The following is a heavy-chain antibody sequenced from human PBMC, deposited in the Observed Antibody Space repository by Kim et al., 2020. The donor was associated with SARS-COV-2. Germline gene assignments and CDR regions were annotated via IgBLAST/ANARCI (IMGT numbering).Heavy chain of an antibody. J-gene: IGHJ3*02. CDR2: ISYDGSNK. Sequence: GGSLRLSCAASGFTFSSYGMHWVRQAPGKGLEWVAVISYDGSNKYYADSVKGRFTISRDNSKNTLYLQMNSLRAEDTAVYYCAKDYCSSTSCYAGGAFD. CDR1: GFTFSSYG. V-gene: IGHV3-30*18. D-gene: IGHD2-2*01. CDR3: AKDYCSSTSCYAGGAFD.